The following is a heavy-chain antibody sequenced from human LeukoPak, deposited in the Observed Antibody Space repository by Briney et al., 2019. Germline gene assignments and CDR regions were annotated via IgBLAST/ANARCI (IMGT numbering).Heavy chain of an antibody. Sequence: GGSLRLSCAASGFTFGTYSMNWVRQAPGKGLEWVSYISYTSNTILYADSVKGRFTISRDNAKNSLYLQMNSLRDEDTAVYYCARVGDCRSSKCLTYNWFDPWGQGTLVTVSS. CDR1: GFTFGTYS. CDR3: ARVGDCRSSKCLTYNWFDP. V-gene: IGHV3-48*02. CDR2: ISYTSNTI. J-gene: IGHJ5*02. D-gene: IGHD2-2*01.